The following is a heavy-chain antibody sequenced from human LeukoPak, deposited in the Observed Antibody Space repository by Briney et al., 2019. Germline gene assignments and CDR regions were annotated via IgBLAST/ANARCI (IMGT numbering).Heavy chain of an antibody. J-gene: IGHJ2*01. CDR1: GFTFSNYA. V-gene: IGHV3-23*01. CDR3: AKVGIRISLIVVVFTTADDWYFDL. CDR2: ISGSGGST. D-gene: IGHD3-22*01. Sequence: GGSLRLSCAASGFTFSNYAMSWVRPAPGKGVEWVSGISGSGGSTYYAASVKGRLTISRDNSKNTLYLQMDSLRAEDTAVYYCAKVGIRISLIVVVFTTADDWYFDLWGRGTLVTVSS.